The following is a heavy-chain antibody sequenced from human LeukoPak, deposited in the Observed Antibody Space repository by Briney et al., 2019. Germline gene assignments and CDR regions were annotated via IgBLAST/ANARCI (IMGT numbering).Heavy chain of an antibody. Sequence: GGSLRLSCAASGFTFSNYAMSWVRQAPGKGLEWVSTISDSGGSTYYADSVKGRFTISRDNSKNTLYLLMNSLRAEDTAIHYCAKVPYSDYGSGRPPFMDVWGQGTTVAVSS. J-gene: IGHJ6*02. CDR3: AKVPYSDYGSGRPPFMDV. V-gene: IGHV3-23*01. CDR1: GFTFSNYA. CDR2: ISDSGGST. D-gene: IGHD3-10*01.